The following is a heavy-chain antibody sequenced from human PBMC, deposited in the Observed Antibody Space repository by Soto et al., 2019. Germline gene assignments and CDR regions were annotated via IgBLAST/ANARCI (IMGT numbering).Heavy chain of an antibody. CDR1: GFTFSSYS. CDR3: ASWGYCSSTSCYGLGYYYMDV. Sequence: EVQLVESGGGLVQPGGSLRLSCAASGFTFSSYSMNWVRQAPGKGLEWVSYISSSSSTIYYADSVKGRFTISRDNAKNSLYLQMNSLRAEDTAVYYCASWGYCSSTSCYGLGYYYMDVWGKGTTVTVSS. V-gene: IGHV3-48*01. J-gene: IGHJ6*03. CDR2: ISSSSSTI. D-gene: IGHD2-2*01.